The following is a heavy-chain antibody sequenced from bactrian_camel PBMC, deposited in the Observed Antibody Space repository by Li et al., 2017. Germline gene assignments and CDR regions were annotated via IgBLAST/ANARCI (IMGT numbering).Heavy chain of an antibody. J-gene: IGHJ4*01. CDR3: AAEAWGLNSDGYYCEYAY. CDR2: IGSNDTP. D-gene: IGHD2*01. Sequence: DVQLVESGGGSVQSGGSLRLSCAASRFPQSGYCIAWFRQGPGKERERVAGIGSNDTPRYAGSVKGRFTISQDKAKNTLYLQMNSLKTEDTAVYYCAAEAWGLNSDGYYCEYAYWGQGTQVTVS. CDR1: RFPQSGYC. V-gene: IGHV3S67*01.